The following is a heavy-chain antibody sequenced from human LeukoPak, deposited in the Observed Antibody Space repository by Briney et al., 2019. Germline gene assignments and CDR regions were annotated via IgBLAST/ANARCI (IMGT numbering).Heavy chain of an antibody. CDR1: GYTFTSHN. CDR3: ARGRSNLRFLGLLNYYYYGMDV. CDR2: VSGNNGNT. V-gene: IGHV1-18*01. J-gene: IGHJ6*02. Sequence: ASVKVSCKPSGYTFTSHNFNWVRQAPGQGPEWMGWVSGNNGNTKYAQKHQGRVTMTTDTSTNTAYMELRSPRSDDTAVYYCARGRSNLRFLGLLNYYYYGMDVWGQGTTVTVSS. D-gene: IGHD3-3*01.